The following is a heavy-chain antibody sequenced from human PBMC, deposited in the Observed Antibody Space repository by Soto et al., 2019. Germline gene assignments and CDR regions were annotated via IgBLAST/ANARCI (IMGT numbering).Heavy chain of an antibody. CDR3: ASTGDIVLVPTDICWFDP. D-gene: IGHD2-2*01. Sequence: QVQLVQSGAEVKKPGSSVKVSCKASGGTFSNYAISWVRQAPGQGLEWMGGIIPMFGSANYAQKFQGRVTITADEAAGTDEREPSSLRSEDTGGYYSASTGDIVLVPTDICWFDPWWQGTLVTVSS. CDR1: GGTFSNYA. J-gene: IGHJ5*02. CDR2: IIPMFGSA. V-gene: IGHV1-69*12.